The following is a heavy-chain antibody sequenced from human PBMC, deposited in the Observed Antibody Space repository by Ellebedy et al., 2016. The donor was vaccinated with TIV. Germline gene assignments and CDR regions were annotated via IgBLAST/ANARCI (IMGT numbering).Heavy chain of an antibody. CDR1: GFTFSTYA. CDR3: AGRAYNWNDGSLFDY. J-gene: IGHJ4*02. D-gene: IGHD1-1*01. Sequence: GGSLRLSCEASGFTFSTYAMSWVRQAPGKGLEWVANIKQDGSEKYYVDSVKGRFTISRDNAKNSLYLQMNSLRAEDTAVYYCAGRAYNWNDGSLFDYWGQGTLVTVSS. CDR2: IKQDGSEK. V-gene: IGHV3-7*03.